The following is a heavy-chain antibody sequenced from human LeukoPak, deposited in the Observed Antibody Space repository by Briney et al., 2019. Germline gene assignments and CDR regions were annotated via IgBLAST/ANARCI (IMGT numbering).Heavy chain of an antibody. D-gene: IGHD3-10*01. J-gene: IGHJ4*02. CDR3: ARYGSGLY. Sequence: PGGSLRLSCAASGFAFSSYGMSWVRQAPGKGLEWVSAISGGGGSTYYADSVKGRFTISRDNSKNTLYLQMNSLRADDTAVYFCARYGSGLYWGQGTLVTVSS. V-gene: IGHV3-23*01. CDR2: ISGGGGST. CDR1: GFAFSSYG.